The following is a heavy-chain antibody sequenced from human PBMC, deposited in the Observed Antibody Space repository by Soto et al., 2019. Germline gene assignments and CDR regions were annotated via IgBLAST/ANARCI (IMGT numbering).Heavy chain of an antibody. CDR3: ARDEPQWFGAGMDV. J-gene: IGHJ6*02. CDR2: INPNSGGT. Sequence: GASVKVSCKASGYTFTGYYMHWVRQAPGQGLEWMGWINPNSGGTNYAQKFQGRVTMTRDTYISTAYMELSRQRSDDTAVYYCARDEPQWFGAGMDVWGQGTTVTVSS. V-gene: IGHV1-2*02. D-gene: IGHD3-10*01. CDR1: GYTFTGYY.